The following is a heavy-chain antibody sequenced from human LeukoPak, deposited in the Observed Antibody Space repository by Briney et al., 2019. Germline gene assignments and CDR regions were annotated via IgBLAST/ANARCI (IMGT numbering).Heavy chain of an antibody. Sequence: SETLSLTCTVAACSVSSGSYYWSWIRQPPGKGLEWIEYIYYSGSTNYTPSLKSRVTISVDTSKNQFSLKLSSVTAADTAVYYCASYMATIDYWGQGTLVTVSS. CDR1: ACSVSSGSYY. V-gene: IGHV4-61*01. CDR2: IYYSGST. CDR3: ASYMATIDY. D-gene: IGHD5-24*01. J-gene: IGHJ4*02.